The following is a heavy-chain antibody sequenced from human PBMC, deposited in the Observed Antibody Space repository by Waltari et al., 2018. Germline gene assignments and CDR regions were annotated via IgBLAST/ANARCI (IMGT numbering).Heavy chain of an antibody. V-gene: IGHV3-53*01. Sequence: EVQLGESGGDLIQAGGSLRLSCAASGFTVRSTYMAWVRQAPGKGLESVSISYSHGTTSYSDSVKGLFTISRDNSKNTLFLQMSSVRVDDTAMYYCTTRVAISGVPGMPDYWGQGTLVTVSS. CDR1: GFTVRSTY. CDR2: SYSHGTT. J-gene: IGHJ4*02. CDR3: TTRVAISGVPGMPDY. D-gene: IGHD2-15*01.